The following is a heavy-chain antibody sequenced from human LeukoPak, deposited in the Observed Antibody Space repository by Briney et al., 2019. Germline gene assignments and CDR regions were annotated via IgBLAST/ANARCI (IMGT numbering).Heavy chain of an antibody. D-gene: IGHD3-9*01. CDR3: ARHGRYFDQSHAFDI. Sequence: GASLKISCQGSGSSFTSYWIGWVRQMPGKGLEWMGIIYPGDSDTRYSPSFQGQVTISADKSISTAYLQWSSLKASDTAMYYCARHGRYFDQSHAFDIWGQGTMVTVSS. V-gene: IGHV5-51*01. J-gene: IGHJ3*02. CDR1: GSSFTSYW. CDR2: IYPGDSDT.